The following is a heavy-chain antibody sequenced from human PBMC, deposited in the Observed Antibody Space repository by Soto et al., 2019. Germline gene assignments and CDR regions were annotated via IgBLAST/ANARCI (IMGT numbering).Heavy chain of an antibody. V-gene: IGHV1-2*02. CDR1: GYTFSGYF. Sequence: GASVKVSCKASGYTFSGYFMHWVRQAPGQGLEWMGWINPKTGVTNYAQKFQGRVTMTRDTSISAVFMDLTSLTSADTAIYYCARDMRSGYDTHFDCWGQGTPVPVYS. CDR2: INPKTGVT. D-gene: IGHD5-12*01. J-gene: IGHJ4*02. CDR3: ARDMRSGYDTHFDC.